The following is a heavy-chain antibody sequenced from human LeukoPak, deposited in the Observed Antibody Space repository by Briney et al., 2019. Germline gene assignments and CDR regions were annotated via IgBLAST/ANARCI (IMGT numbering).Heavy chain of an antibody. CDR3: ARGVYCGGDCYSGYWFDP. V-gene: IGHV4-34*01. J-gene: IGHJ5*02. CDR2: INHSGST. Sequence: SETLSLTCAVYGGSFSGYYWSWIRQPPGKGLEWIGEINHSGSTNYNPSLKSRVTISVDTSKNQFSLELSSVTAADTAVYYCARGVYCGGDCYSGYWFDPWGQGTLVTVSS. D-gene: IGHD2-21*02. CDR1: GGSFSGYY.